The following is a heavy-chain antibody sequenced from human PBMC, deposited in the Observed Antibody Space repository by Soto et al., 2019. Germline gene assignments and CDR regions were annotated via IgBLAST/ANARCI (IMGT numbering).Heavy chain of an antibody. D-gene: IGHD1-26*01. V-gene: IGHV4-30-4*01. CDR1: GSSISNGYYS. CDR2: IHSGGTT. Sequence: SETLSLTCTVSGSSISNGYYSWSWIRQSPGTGLEWIGHIHSGGTTYSNPSLKSRLTISVDMSKNQFSLKLSSLTAADTAVYYCARGPSGDKVDYWGQGTLVTVPS. CDR3: ARGPSGDKVDY. J-gene: IGHJ4*02.